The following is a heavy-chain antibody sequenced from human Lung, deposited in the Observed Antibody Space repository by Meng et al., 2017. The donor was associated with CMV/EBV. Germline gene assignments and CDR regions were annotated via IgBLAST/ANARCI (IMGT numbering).Heavy chain of an antibody. D-gene: IGHD2-2*03. CDR2: SYPGDSDT. Sequence: GESLKISCKGSGYSFTSYWIGWVRQMPGKGLEWMGISYPGDSDTRYSPSFQGQVTIPADKSISTAYLQWSSLKASDTAMYYCARSGYCSSTSCDNWFVPWRQGTLVTVSS. CDR1: GYSFTSYW. J-gene: IGHJ5*02. CDR3: ARSGYCSSTSCDNWFVP. V-gene: IGHV5-51*01.